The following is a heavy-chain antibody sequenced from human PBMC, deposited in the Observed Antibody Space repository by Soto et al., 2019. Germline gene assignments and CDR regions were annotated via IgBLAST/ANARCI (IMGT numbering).Heavy chain of an antibody. CDR1: GASISSGGAYY. CDR2: IHYSGST. CDR3: ARSPKGLGNFDY. D-gene: IGHD3-10*01. J-gene: IGHJ4*02. Sequence: QVQLQESGPGLVKPSQTLSLTCAVSGASISSGGAYYWSWIRQSPGKGLEWIGYIHYSGSTYYTSSLKSRVTMSVDTAKNRFSLKVSSVTAADTAVYYCARSPKGLGNFDYWGQGTLVTVSS. V-gene: IGHV4-30-4*01.